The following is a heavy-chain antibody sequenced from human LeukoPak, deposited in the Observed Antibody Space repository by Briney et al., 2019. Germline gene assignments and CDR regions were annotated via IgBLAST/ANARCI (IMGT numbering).Heavy chain of an antibody. Sequence: SVKVSCKASVGTFSSYAISWVRQAPGHGLEWMGGIIPIFGTANYAQKFQGRVTITADETTSTAYMELSSLRSEDTAVYYCARDGYGDYEVRSYYYYGMDVWGQGTTVTVSS. CDR3: ARDGYGDYEVRSYYYYGMDV. CDR2: IIPIFGTA. V-gene: IGHV1-69*13. CDR1: VGTFSSYA. D-gene: IGHD4-17*01. J-gene: IGHJ6*02.